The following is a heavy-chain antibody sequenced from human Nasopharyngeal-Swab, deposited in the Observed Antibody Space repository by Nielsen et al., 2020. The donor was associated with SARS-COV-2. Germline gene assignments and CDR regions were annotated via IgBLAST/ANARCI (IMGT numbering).Heavy chain of an antibody. Sequence: GESLKISCAASGFNFRNFAMSWVRQAPGKGLVWVSRINSDGSNTNYADSVKGRFTISRDNAKNTLYLQMNSLRAEDTAVYYCASPAGRTKDFDYWGQGTLVTVSS. CDR2: INSDGSNT. D-gene: IGHD1/OR15-1a*01. CDR1: GFNFRNFA. V-gene: IGHV3-74*01. J-gene: IGHJ4*02. CDR3: ASPAGRTKDFDY.